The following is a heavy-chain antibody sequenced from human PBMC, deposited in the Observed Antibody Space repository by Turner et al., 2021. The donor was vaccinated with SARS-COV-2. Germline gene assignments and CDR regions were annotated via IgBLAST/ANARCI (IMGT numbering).Heavy chain of an antibody. D-gene: IGHD3-3*01. V-gene: IGHV3-30*18. J-gene: IGHJ4*02. Sequence: QVQLVESGGGVVQPGRSLRPSCAASGFTFSSYGMHWVRQAPGKGLEGVAVISYDGSNKYYADSVKGRFTISRDNSKNTLYLQMNSLRAEDTAVYYCAKDDNYDFWTGYYMYWGQGTLVTVSS. CDR2: ISYDGSNK. CDR1: GFTFSSYG. CDR3: AKDDNYDFWTGYYMY.